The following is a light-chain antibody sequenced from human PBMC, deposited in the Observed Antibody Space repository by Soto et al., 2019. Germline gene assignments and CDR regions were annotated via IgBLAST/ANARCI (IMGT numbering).Light chain of an antibody. V-gene: IGKV3-11*01. CDR2: DAS. CDR3: QQRSNWPPIT. J-gene: IGKJ5*01. Sequence: EIVLTQSPATLSLSPGERATLSWRASQSISSYLAWYQQKPGQAPRLLIYDASNRATGIPARFSGSGSGTDFTLTISSLEPEDCAVYYCQQRSNWPPITFGQGTRLEIK. CDR1: QSISSY.